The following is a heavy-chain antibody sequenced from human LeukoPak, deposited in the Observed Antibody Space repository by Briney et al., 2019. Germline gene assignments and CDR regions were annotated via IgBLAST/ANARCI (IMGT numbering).Heavy chain of an antibody. D-gene: IGHD2-2*01. CDR3: ARGLGYCTSTTCLLPFDY. CDR2: IYSGGST. J-gene: IGHJ4*02. CDR1: GFTVSTYY. V-gene: IGHV3-53*01. Sequence: PGGSLTLSCAASGFTVSTYYMTWVRQAPGKWLECVSVIYSGGSTYYADSVKGRFTVSRDNSKNTLYLQMNSLRAEDTAMYYCARGLGYCTSTTCLLPFDYWGREGLVSVSS.